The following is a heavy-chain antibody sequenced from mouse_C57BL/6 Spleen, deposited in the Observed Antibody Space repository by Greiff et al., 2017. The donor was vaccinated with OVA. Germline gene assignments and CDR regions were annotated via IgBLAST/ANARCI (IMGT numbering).Heavy chain of an antibody. Sequence: EVQLQQSVPELVRPGASVKLSCTASGFTFTNTYMHWVKQRPEQGLEWIGRIDPANGNTKYAPKFQGKATITADTSSNTAYLQLSSLTSEDTAIDYCARGGSSYGYFDYWGQGTTLTVSS. D-gene: IGHD1-1*01. J-gene: IGHJ2*01. CDR1: GFTFTNTY. CDR3: ARGGSSYGYFDY. CDR2: IDPANGNT. V-gene: IGHV14-3*01.